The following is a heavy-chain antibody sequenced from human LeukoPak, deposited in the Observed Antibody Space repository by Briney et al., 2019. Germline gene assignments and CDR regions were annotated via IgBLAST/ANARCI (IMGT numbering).Heavy chain of an antibody. CDR3: AGSDVVTATNFDY. V-gene: IGHV3-48*03. Sequence: GGSLRLSCAASGFTFSSYEMNWVRQAPGKGLEWVSYISSSGTTIYYADSVKGRFTISRDNAKNSLYLQMNSLRAEDTAVYYCAGSDVVTATNFDYWGQGTLVTVSS. D-gene: IGHD2-21*02. CDR1: GFTFSSYE. J-gene: IGHJ4*02. CDR2: ISSSGTTI.